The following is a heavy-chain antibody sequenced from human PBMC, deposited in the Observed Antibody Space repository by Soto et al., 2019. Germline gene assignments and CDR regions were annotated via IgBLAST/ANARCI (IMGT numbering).Heavy chain of an antibody. CDR1: GFTFSSYG. J-gene: IGHJ6*02. Sequence: GGSLRLSCAASGFTFSSYGMHWVRQAPGKGLEWVAVIWYDGSNKYYADSVKGRFTISRDNSKNTLYLQMNSLRAEDTAVYYCARDRRDGDYYYGVDVWGQGTTVTVSS. V-gene: IGHV3-33*01. D-gene: IGHD7-27*01. CDR2: IWYDGSNK. CDR3: ARDRRDGDYYYGVDV.